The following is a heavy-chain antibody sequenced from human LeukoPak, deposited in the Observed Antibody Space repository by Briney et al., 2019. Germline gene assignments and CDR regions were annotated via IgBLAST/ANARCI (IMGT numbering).Heavy chain of an antibody. J-gene: IGHJ4*02. CDR1: GGSFSGYY. D-gene: IGHD3-3*01. CDR3: ASNNDFWSGYYYFDY. CDR2: INHSGST. V-gene: IGHV4-34*01. Sequence: SETLSLTCAVYGGSFSGYYWSWIRQPPRKGLEWIGEINHSGSTNYNPSLKSRVTISVDTSKNQFSLKLSSVTAADTAVYYCASNNDFWSGYYYFDYWGQGTLVTVSS.